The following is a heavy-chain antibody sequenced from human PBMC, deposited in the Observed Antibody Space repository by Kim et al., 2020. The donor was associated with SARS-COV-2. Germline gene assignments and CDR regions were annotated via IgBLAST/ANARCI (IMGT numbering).Heavy chain of an antibody. Sequence: ASVKVSCKASGYTFTSYGISWVRQAPGQGLEWMGWISAYNGNTNYAQKLQGRVTMTTDTSTSTAYMELRSLRSDDTAVYYCARPLRGYSYGSTFYYYYYGMDVWGQGTTVTVSS. CDR3: ARPLRGYSYGSTFYYYYYGMDV. CDR1: GYTFTSYG. J-gene: IGHJ6*02. CDR2: ISAYNGNT. D-gene: IGHD5-18*01. V-gene: IGHV1-18*01.